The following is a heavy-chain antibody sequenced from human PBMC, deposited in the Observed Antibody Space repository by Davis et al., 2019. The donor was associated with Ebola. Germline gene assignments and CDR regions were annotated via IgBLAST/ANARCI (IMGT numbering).Heavy chain of an antibody. CDR2: AYYSGSSGST. CDR3: ARQSAQEYGMDV. J-gene: IGHJ6*02. CDR1: GGSTSSSGYY. Sequence: MPSETLSPTCTVPGGSTSSSGYYWAWIRRPPGKGLEWIGSAYYSGSSGSTHYNPSLKSRVTISADTSKNQLSLRMSSVTAADTAVYYCARQSAQEYGMDVWGQGTTVAVSS. V-gene: IGHV4-39*01.